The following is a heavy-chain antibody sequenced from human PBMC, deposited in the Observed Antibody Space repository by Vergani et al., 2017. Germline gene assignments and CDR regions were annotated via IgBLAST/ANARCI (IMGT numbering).Heavy chain of an antibody. V-gene: IGHV3-7*01. CDR1: GLKFSTQW. J-gene: IGHJ4*02. CDR3: ARGPPSEY. Sequence: EVQLVESGGGLVQPGGSLRLSCAASGLKFSTQWISWVRQAPGKGLEWVANIKEDGTDKYYVDSVKGRFTISRDNAKNSLYLQMNSLRVEDTAVYYCARGPPSEYWGQGTLVTVSS. CDR2: IKEDGTDK.